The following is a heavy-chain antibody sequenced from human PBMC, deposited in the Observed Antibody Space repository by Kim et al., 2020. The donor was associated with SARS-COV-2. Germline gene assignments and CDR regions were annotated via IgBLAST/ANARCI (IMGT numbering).Heavy chain of an antibody. CDR3: AREIGASSGYYLY. Sequence: GGSLRLSCAASGFTFSSYGMHWVRQAPGKGLEWVAVIWYDGSNKYYADSVKGRFTISRDNSKNTLYLQMNSLRAEDTAVYYCAREIGASSGYYLYWGQGTLVTVSS. D-gene: IGHD3-22*01. CDR1: GFTFSSYG. CDR2: IWYDGSNK. V-gene: IGHV3-33*01. J-gene: IGHJ4*02.